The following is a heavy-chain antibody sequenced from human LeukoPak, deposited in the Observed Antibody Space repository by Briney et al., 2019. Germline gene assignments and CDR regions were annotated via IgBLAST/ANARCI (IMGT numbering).Heavy chain of an antibody. CDR2: IIPIFGTA. Sequence: SVTVSCKASGGTFSSYAISWVRQAPGQGLEWMGGIIPIFGTANYAQKFQGRVTITADESTSTAYMELSSLRSEDTAVYYCAREMTTLTTPLGYWGQGTLVTVSS. CDR1: GGTFSSYA. J-gene: IGHJ4*02. CDR3: AREMTTLTTPLGY. V-gene: IGHV1-69*13. D-gene: IGHD4-17*01.